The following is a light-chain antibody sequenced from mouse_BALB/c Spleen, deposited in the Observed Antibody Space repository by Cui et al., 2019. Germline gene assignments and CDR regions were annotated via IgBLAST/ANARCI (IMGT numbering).Light chain of an antibody. J-gene: IGKJ5*01. CDR1: SSVSY. Sequence: IVLTQSSALMSASPEKKVTMTCSTSSSVSYMYWYQQKPRSSPKPWIYLTSNLASGVPARFSGSGSGTSYSLTISSMEAEDAATYYCQQWSSNPLTFGAGTKLELK. CDR3: QQWSSNPLT. V-gene: IGKV4-68*01. CDR2: LTS.